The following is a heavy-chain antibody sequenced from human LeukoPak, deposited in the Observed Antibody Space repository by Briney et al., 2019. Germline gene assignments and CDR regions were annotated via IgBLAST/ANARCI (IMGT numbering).Heavy chain of an antibody. CDR3: ARDKAAAGTYWFDP. J-gene: IGHJ5*02. V-gene: IGHV3-33*01. CDR1: GFTFSSYG. Sequence: GRSLRLSCAASGFTFSSYGMHWVRQAPGKGLEWVAVIWYDGSNKYYADSVKGRFIISRDNSKNTLYLQMNSLRAEDTAVYYCARDKAAAGTYWFDPWGQGTQVTVSS. D-gene: IGHD6-13*01. CDR2: IWYDGSNK.